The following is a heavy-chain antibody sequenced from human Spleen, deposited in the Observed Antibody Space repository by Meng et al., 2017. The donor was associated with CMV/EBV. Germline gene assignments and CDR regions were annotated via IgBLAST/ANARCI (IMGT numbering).Heavy chain of an antibody. V-gene: IGHV5-51*01. CDR1: GYSFTSYW. CDR2: IYPGDSDT. Sequence: GESLKISCKGSGYSFTSYWIGWVRQMPGKGLEWMGIIYPGDSDTRYSPSFQGQVTISADKSISTAYLQWSSLKASDTAMNYCARQWGIFGVVGDDAFDIWGQGTMVTVSS. J-gene: IGHJ3*02. D-gene: IGHD3-3*01. CDR3: ARQWGIFGVVGDDAFDI.